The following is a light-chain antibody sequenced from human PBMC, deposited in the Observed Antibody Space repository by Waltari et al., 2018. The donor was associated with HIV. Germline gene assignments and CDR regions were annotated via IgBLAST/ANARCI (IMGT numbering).Light chain of an antibody. CDR3: CSYAGSYSYV. Sequence: QSALTQPRSVSGSPGQSVTVYCTEDSSDGGGYDSVSWYHQHPGKAPKLILYDVTKRPAGVPGRFSGSRSGDTASLTISGLQADDEADYYCCSYAGSYSYVFGAGTRVIVL. V-gene: IGLV2-11*01. CDR1: SSDGGGYDS. CDR2: DVT. J-gene: IGLJ1*01.